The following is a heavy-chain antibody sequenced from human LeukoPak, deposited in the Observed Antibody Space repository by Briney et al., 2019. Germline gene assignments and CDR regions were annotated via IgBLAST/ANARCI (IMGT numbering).Heavy chain of an antibody. CDR3: ARGSAVTANNFDF. CDR1: GFTFSSYG. D-gene: IGHD4-11*01. Sequence: GRSLRLSCAASGFTFSSYGMHWVRQAPGKGLEWVAVIWYGGSNTYYADSVKGRFTISRDNSKNSLYLQMNSLRAEDTAVYYCARGSAVTANNFDFWGQGTLVTVSS. V-gene: IGHV3-33*01. CDR2: IWYGGSNT. J-gene: IGHJ4*02.